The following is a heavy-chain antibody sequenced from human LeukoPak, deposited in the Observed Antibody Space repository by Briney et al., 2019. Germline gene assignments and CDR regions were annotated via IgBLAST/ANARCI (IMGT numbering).Heavy chain of an antibody. CDR3: ARALDYDILTGYYHFYGMDV. CDR1: GGSVTGYY. Sequence: SETLSLTCTVSGGSVTGYYWNWIRQPPGKGLDWIGYVYYTGTTKYNPSLKSRVTISVDTSKNLFSLKLSSVTAADTAVYYCARALDYDILTGYYHFYGMDVWGQGTTVTVSS. J-gene: IGHJ6*02. D-gene: IGHD3-9*01. CDR2: VYYTGTT. V-gene: IGHV4-59*02.